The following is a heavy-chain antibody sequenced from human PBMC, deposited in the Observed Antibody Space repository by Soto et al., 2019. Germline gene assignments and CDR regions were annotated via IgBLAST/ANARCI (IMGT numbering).Heavy chain of an antibody. V-gene: IGHV3-33*01. J-gene: IGHJ4*02. CDR1: GFTFSTYG. D-gene: IGHD6-19*01. CDR2: IWNHGRED. CDR3: VRGPWLVGDVTSLYY. Sequence: QVHLVESGGGVVQPGRSLRLSCAASGFTFSTYGMHWVRQAPGKGLEWVALIWNHGREDSYADSVKGRFTISRDNSKNTLYLHMNSRKADDTAVYYCVRGPWLVGDVTSLYYWGQGTLVTVSS.